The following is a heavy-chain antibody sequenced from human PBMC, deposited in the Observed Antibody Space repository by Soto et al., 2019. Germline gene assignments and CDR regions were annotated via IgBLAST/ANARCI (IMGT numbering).Heavy chain of an antibody. CDR3: ARDNPRRYYDYWYFDL. J-gene: IGHJ2*01. V-gene: IGHV3-33*01. CDR2: IWYDGSNK. D-gene: IGHD3-22*01. Sequence: QVQLVESGGGVVQPGRSLRLSCAASGFTFSSYGMHWVRQAPGKGLEWVAVIWYDGSNKYYADSVKGRFTISRDNSKNXLYLQMNSLRAEDTAVYYCARDNPRRYYDYWYFDLWGRGTLVTVSS. CDR1: GFTFSSYG.